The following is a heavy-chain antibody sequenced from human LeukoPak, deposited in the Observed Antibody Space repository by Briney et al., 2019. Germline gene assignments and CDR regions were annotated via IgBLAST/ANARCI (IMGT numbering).Heavy chain of an antibody. CDR1: GGSISSSNYY. V-gene: IGHV4-39*01. J-gene: IGHJ4*02. Sequence: SETLSLTCTVSGGSISSSNYYWGWIRQPPGKGLEWIGNIYYSGSTYYKPSLKTRVAISVDTSKNQFSLKLTSVTAADTAVYYCARHASVDGNWPRPLDYWGQGSLVTVSS. CDR2: IYYSGST. CDR3: ARHASVDGNWPRPLDY. D-gene: IGHD6-19*01.